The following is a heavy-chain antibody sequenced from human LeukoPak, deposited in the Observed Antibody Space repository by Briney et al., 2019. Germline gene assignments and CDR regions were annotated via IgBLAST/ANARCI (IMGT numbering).Heavy chain of an antibody. CDR2: ISGSGGNT. CDR1: GFTVSSNY. Sequence: GGSLRLSCAASGFTVSSNYMRCVRQAPGKGLEWVSAISGSGGNTYYADSVKGRFTISRDNSKNTLYLQMNSLRAEDTAVYYCAKAKTMTHDAFDIWGQGTMVTVSS. V-gene: IGHV3-23*01. CDR3: AKAKTMTHDAFDI. D-gene: IGHD3-22*01. J-gene: IGHJ3*02.